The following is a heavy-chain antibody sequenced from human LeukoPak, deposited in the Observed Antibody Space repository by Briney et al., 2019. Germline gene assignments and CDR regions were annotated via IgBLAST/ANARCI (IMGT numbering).Heavy chain of an antibody. D-gene: IGHD1-26*01. J-gene: IGHJ4*02. CDR2: ITPILGIA. V-gene: IGHV1-69*04. CDR1: GGTFSSYA. Sequence: SVKVSCKASGGTFSSYAISWVRQAPGQGLEWMGRITPILGIANYAQKFQGRVTITADKSTSTAYMELSSLRSEDTAVYYCARGNLGSLGFDYWGQGTLVTVSS. CDR3: ARGNLGSLGFDY.